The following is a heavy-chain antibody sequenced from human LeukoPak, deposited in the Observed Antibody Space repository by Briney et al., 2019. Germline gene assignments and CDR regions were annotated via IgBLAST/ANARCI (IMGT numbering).Heavy chain of an antibody. J-gene: IGHJ4*02. D-gene: IGHD2-15*01. V-gene: IGHV3-30*03. CDR1: GFTFSSYG. CDR2: ISYDGSNK. Sequence: PGRSLRPSCAASGFTFSSYGMHWVRQAPGKGLEWVAVISYDGSNKYYADSVKGRFTISRDNAKNSLYLQMNSLRAEDTAVYYCARGVARRAFDYWGQGTLVTVSS. CDR3: ARGVARRAFDY.